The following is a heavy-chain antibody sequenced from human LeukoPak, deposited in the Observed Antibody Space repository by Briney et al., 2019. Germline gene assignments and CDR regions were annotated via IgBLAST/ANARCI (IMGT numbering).Heavy chain of an antibody. J-gene: IGHJ3*01. CDR1: GYTFTSYG. Sequence: ASVKVSCKASGYTFTSYGISWVRQAPGQGLEWMGIVNPSGGSASYPQSFQGRVTMTRDTSTSTVYLELSSLTSEDTAVYYCARGRGNYYDALDFWGLGTMVTVSS. CDR2: VNPSGGSA. V-gene: IGHV1-46*01. CDR3: ARGRGNYYDALDF. D-gene: IGHD3-22*01.